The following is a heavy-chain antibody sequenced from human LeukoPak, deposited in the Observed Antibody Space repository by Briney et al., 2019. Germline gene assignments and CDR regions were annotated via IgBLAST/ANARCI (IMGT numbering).Heavy chain of an antibody. CDR2: IRYDGSNK. CDR3: AKAPRYCSSTSCYFDY. V-gene: IGHV3-30*02. J-gene: IGHJ4*02. CDR1: GFTFGSYG. Sequence: GGSLRLSCAASGFTFGSYGMHWVRQAPGKGLEWVAFIRYDGSNKYYADSVKGRFTISRDNSKNTLYLQMNSLRAEDTAVYYCAKAPRYCSSTSCYFDYWGQGTLVTVSS. D-gene: IGHD2-2*01.